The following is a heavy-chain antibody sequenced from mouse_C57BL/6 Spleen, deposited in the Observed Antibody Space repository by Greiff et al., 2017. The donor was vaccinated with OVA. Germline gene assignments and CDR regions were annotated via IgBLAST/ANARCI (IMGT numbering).Heavy chain of an antibody. Sequence: QVQLKESGAELAKPGASVKLSCKASGYTFTSYWMHWVKQRPGQGLEWIGYINPSSGYTKYNQKFKDKATLTSDKSSSTAYMQLSSLTYEDSAVYYCARFPYDYDVLNFDYWGQGTTLTVSS. D-gene: IGHD2-4*01. J-gene: IGHJ2*01. CDR1: GYTFTSYW. CDR2: INPSSGYT. CDR3: ARFPYDYDVLNFDY. V-gene: IGHV1-7*01.